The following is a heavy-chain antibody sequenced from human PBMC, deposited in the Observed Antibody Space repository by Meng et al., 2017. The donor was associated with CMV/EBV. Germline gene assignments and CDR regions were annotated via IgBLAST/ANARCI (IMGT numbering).Heavy chain of an antibody. V-gene: IGHV3-53*01. CDR2: IYSEGTT. Sequence: EFQRVGSGGGLIQPGGSRRPSCAATGFTVSNNYMRWFRQAPGKGLEWVSLIYSEGTTDYADSVKGRFTISRDNSKNTLYLQMNSLRAEDTAVYYCARDGNYHGVWGQGTLVTVSS. CDR1: GFTVSNNY. D-gene: IGHD1-7*01. J-gene: IGHJ4*02. CDR3: ARDGNYHGV.